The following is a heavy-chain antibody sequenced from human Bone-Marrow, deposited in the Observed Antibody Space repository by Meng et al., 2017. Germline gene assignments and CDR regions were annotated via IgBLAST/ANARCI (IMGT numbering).Heavy chain of an antibody. V-gene: IGHV4-39*07. CDR2: IYYSVST. CDR1: GGSISSSSYY. J-gene: IGHJ4*02. Sequence: GSLRLSCTVSGGSISSSSYYWGWIRQPPGKGLEWIGSIYYSVSTYYNPSLKSRVTISVDTSKNQFSLKLSAVTAADTAVYYCARVLVKGIDSWGQGTLVTVSS. CDR3: ARVLVKGIDS. D-gene: IGHD3-3*02.